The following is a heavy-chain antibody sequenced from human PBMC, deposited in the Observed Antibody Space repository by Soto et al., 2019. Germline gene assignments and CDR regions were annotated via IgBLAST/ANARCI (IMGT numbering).Heavy chain of an antibody. J-gene: IGHJ4*02. CDR1: GGSISSYY. CDR3: ARVYCSSTSCYPGFDY. CDR2: IYYSGST. D-gene: IGHD2-2*01. Sequence: PSETLSLTCTVSGGSISSYYWIWIRQPPGKGLEWIGYIYYSGSTNYNPSLKSRVTISVDTSKNQFSLKLSSVTAADTAVYYCARVYCSSTSCYPGFDYWGQGTLVTVSS. V-gene: IGHV4-59*01.